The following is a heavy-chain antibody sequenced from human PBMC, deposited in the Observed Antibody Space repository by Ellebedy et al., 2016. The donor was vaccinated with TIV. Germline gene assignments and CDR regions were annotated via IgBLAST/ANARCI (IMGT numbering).Heavy chain of an antibody. CDR1: GFTFSSYG. J-gene: IGHJ4*02. CDR2: ISYDGSNK. CDR3: ARDNSGRGYFDS. Sequence: PGGSLRLSCAASGFTFSSYGMHWVRQAPGKGLEWVAVISYDGSNKYYADSVKGRFTISRDNSKNTLYLQMNSLRAEDTAVYYCARDNSGRGYFDSWGQGTLVTVSS. V-gene: IGHV3-30*12. D-gene: IGHD6-19*01.